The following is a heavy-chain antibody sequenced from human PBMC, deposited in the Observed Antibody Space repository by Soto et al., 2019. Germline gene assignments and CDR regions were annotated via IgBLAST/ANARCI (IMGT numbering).Heavy chain of an antibody. J-gene: IGHJ5*02. CDR3: ARVRGRYYYESSGYYYCGGFAH. D-gene: IGHD3-22*01. V-gene: IGHV4-34*01. CDR2: INHSGIT. Sequence: QVQLQQWGAGLFKPSETLSLTCAVYGGSFSGYYWSWLRQPPGQGLEWIVEINHSGITNYNPSLKSRVTISVDTSKNQFSLKLSSVTAADTAVYYCARVRGRYYYESSGYYYCGGFAHWCQGTLVTVSS. CDR1: GGSFSGYY.